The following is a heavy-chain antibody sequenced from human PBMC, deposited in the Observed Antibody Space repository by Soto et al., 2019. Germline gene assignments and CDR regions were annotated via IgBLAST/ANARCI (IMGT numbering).Heavy chain of an antibody. CDR3: TTDSLLGGVNYFDY. CDR2: IKSKTDGGTT. CDR1: GFTFSNAW. J-gene: IGHJ4*02. V-gene: IGHV3-15*07. Sequence: GGSLRLSCAASGFTFSNAWMNWVRQAPGKGLEWVGRIKSKTDGGTTDYAAPVKGRFTISRDDSKNTLYLQMNSLKTEDTAVYYCTTDSLLGGVNYFDYWGQGTLVTVSS. D-gene: IGHD3-16*01.